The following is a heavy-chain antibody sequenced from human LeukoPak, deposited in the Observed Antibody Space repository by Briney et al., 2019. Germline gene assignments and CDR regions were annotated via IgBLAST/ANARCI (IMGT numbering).Heavy chain of an antibody. Sequence: GGSLRLSCSVSGFTFSNYAMSWVRQAPEKGLEWVSAINDGVGRASYADAVRDRFTISRDNSQNTLYLQMNSLRAEDTAIYYCAKDIYCGGDCYIRAGDSWGQGTLVTVSS. CDR2: INDGVGRA. D-gene: IGHD2-21*02. V-gene: IGHV3-23*01. CDR1: GFTFSNYA. CDR3: AKDIYCGGDCYIRAGDS. J-gene: IGHJ4*02.